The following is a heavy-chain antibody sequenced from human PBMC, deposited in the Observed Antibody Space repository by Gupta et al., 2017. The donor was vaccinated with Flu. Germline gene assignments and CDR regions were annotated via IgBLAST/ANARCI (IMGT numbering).Heavy chain of an antibody. J-gene: IGHJ4*02. D-gene: IGHD2-15*01. V-gene: IGHV4-38-2*01. CDR3: ASTGSGAHFDY. Sequence: QVQLQESGPGLVKPSETLSLTCAVSGYSISSGYYWGWIRQPPGKGLEWIGSIYHSGSTYYNPSLKSRVTISVDTSKNQFSLKLSSVTAADTAVYYGASTGSGAHFDYWGQGTLVTVSS. CDR2: IYHSGST. CDR1: GYSISSGYY.